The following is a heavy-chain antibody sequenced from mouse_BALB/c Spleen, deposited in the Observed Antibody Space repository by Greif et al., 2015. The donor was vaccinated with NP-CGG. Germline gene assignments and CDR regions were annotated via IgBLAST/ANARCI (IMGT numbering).Heavy chain of an antibody. CDR2: IYPDSGSA. D-gene: IGHD2-14*01. V-gene: IGHV1S22*01. Sequence: LQQSGSELVRPGALVKLSCKASGYTFTTYWMHWVKQRPGQGLEWIGTIYPDSGSAYYDEKFKSKATLTVDTSSSTAYMQLSSLTSEDSAVYYCTRAYYRYALDSWGQGTSVTVSS. CDR3: TRAYYRYALDS. CDR1: GYTFTTYW. J-gene: IGHJ4*01.